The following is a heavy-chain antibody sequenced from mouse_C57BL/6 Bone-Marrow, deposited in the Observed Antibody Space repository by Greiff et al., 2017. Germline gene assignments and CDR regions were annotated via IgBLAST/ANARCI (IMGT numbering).Heavy chain of an antibody. CDR1: GFSLTSYG. D-gene: IGHD2-3*01. CDR2: IWRGGST. Sequence: QVQLQQSGPGLVQPSQSLSITCTVSGFSLTSYGVHWVRQSPGKGLEWLGVIWRGGSTDYNAAFMSRLSITKDNTKSQVFFKMNSLQADDTAIYYYAKIYDGYSAGFAYWGQGTLVTVSA. CDR3: AKIYDGYSAGFAY. V-gene: IGHV2-5*01. J-gene: IGHJ3*01.